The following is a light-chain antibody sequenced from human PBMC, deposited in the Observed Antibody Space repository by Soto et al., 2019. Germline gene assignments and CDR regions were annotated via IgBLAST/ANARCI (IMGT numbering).Light chain of an antibody. J-gene: IGLJ1*01. CDR1: KLGDKY. V-gene: IGLV3-1*01. Sequence: SYELTQPPSVSVSPGQTASITCSGDKLGDKYACWYQQKPGQSPVLVIYQDSKRPSGIPERFSGSNSGNTATLTISGTQAMDEADYYCQAWDSSRVFGTGTQLTVL. CDR2: QDS. CDR3: QAWDSSRV.